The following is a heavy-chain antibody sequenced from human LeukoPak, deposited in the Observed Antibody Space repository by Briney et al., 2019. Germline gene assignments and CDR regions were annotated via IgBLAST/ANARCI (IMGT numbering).Heavy chain of an antibody. V-gene: IGHV4-59*01. Sequence: SETLSLTCTVSGGSINSYYWSWIRQPPGKGLEWIGYIYYSGSTNYNPSLKSRVTISVDTSKNQFSLKLSSVTAADTAVYYCARSPLYSSGWYRWFDPWGQGALVTVSS. D-gene: IGHD6-19*01. CDR1: GGSINSYY. CDR3: ARSPLYSSGWYRWFDP. CDR2: IYYSGST. J-gene: IGHJ5*02.